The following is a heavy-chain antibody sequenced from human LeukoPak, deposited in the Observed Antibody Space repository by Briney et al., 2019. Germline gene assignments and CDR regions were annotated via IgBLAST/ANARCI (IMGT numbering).Heavy chain of an antibody. V-gene: IGHV4-59*08. CDR2: IYYSGST. CDR1: GGSISSYY. Sequence: PSETLSLTCTVSGGSISSYYWSWIRQPPGKGLEWIGYIYYSGSTNYNPSLKSRVTISVDTSKNQFSLKLSSVTAADTAVYYCARSVGAAYNWFDPWGQGTLVTVSS. CDR3: ARSVGAAYNWFDP. D-gene: IGHD1-26*01. J-gene: IGHJ5*02.